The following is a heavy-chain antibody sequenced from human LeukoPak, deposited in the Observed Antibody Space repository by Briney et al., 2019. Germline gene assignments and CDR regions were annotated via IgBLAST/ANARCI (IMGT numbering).Heavy chain of an antibody. Sequence: GGSLRLSCAASGFTFSSYSMNWVRQAPGKGLEWVSSISSSSSYIYYADSVKGRFTISRDNAKNSLYLQMNSLRAEDTAVYYCARRCGGDCYSGGFDYWGQGTLVTVSS. CDR2: ISSSSSYI. J-gene: IGHJ4*02. CDR1: GFTFSSYS. D-gene: IGHD2-21*02. V-gene: IGHV3-21*01. CDR3: ARRCGGDCYSGGFDY.